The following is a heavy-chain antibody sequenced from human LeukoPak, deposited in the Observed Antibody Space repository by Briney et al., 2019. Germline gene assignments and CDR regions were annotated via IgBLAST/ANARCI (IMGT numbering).Heavy chain of an antibody. CDR1: GYTFTGYY. J-gene: IGHJ3*02. Sequence: ASVKVSCKASGYTFTGYYMHWVRQAPGQGVEWMGRINPNSGGTNYAQKFQGRVTMTRDTSISTAYIELSRLRSDDTAVYYCARVPEYYYDSSETTGDAFDIWGQGTMVTASS. D-gene: IGHD3-22*01. CDR2: INPNSGGT. V-gene: IGHV1-2*06. CDR3: ARVPEYYYDSSETTGDAFDI.